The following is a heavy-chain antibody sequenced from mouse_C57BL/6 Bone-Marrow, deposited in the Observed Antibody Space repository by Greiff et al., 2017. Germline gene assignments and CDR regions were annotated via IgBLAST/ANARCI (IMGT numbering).Heavy chain of an antibody. J-gene: IGHJ2*01. CDR2: IDPENGDT. CDR1: GFNIKDDY. D-gene: IGHD1-1*01. Sequence: VQLQQSGAELVRPGASVKLSCTASGFNIKDDYMHWVKQRPEPGLEWIGWIDPENGDTAYASKFPGQATITADTASNTAYLQLSSLTSEDTAVYYCTPLYYYGSSYDDWGQGTTLTVSS. V-gene: IGHV14-4*01. CDR3: TPLYYYGSSYDD.